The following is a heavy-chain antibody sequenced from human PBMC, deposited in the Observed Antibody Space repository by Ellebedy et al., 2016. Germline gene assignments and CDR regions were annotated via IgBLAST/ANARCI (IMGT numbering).Heavy chain of an antibody. D-gene: IGHD7-27*01. V-gene: IGHV3-7*01. CDR3: ARDGLWGLDY. CDR2: IKQDGSEK. CDR1: GFPFSSYW. Sequence: GESLKISCAASGFPFSSYWMSWVRQAPGKGLEWVANIKQDGSEKYYVDSVKGRFTISRDNAKNSLYLQMNSLRAEDTAVYYCARDGLWGLDYWGQGTLVTVSS. J-gene: IGHJ4*02.